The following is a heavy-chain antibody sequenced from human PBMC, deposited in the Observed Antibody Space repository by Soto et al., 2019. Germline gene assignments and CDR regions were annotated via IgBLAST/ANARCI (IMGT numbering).Heavy chain of an antibody. CDR3: AREPGFGGSYYYYYGMDV. J-gene: IGHJ6*02. CDR2: IYYSGST. CDR1: GGSVCSGSYY. Sequence: PSESLSLTCTVSGGSVCSGSYYWSWIRQPPGKGLEWIGYIYYSGSTNYNPSLKSRVTISVDTSKNQFSLKLSSVTAADTAVYYCAREPGFGGSYYYYYGMDVWGQGTTVTVSS. V-gene: IGHV4-61*01. D-gene: IGHD1-26*01.